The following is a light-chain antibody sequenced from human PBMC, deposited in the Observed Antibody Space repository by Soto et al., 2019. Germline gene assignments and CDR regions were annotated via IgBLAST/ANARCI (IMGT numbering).Light chain of an antibody. Sequence: DIQMTQSPSTLSASVGDRVTITCRASQSITNLLAWYQQKPGEAPKVLIYDASNLESRVPSRFSGSGSGTEFTVTISSLQPDDFATYYCQQYNSYPYTFGQGTKLEIK. V-gene: IGKV1-5*01. CDR3: QQYNSYPYT. CDR1: QSITNL. CDR2: DAS. J-gene: IGKJ2*01.